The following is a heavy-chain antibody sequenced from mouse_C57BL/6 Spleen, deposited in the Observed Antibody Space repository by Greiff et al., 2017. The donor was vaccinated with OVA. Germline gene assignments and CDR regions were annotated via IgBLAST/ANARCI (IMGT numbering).Heavy chain of an antibody. Sequence: QVQLQQPGAELVMPGASVKLSCKASGYTFTSYWMHWVKQRPGQGLEWIGEIDPSDSYTNYNQKFKGKSTLTVDKSSSTAYMQLSSLTSEDSAVYYWARKPDSSGYAMDYWGQGTSVTVSS. D-gene: IGHD3-2*02. V-gene: IGHV1-69*01. J-gene: IGHJ4*01. CDR1: GYTFTSYW. CDR3: ARKPDSSGYAMDY. CDR2: IDPSDSYT.